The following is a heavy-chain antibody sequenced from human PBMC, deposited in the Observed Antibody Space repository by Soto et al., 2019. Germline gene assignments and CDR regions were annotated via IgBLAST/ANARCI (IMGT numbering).Heavy chain of an antibody. CDR1: GYTFTSYG. CDR2: IRAYNGNT. CDR3: ARELGGGGDY. D-gene: IGHD3-16*01. J-gene: IGHJ4*02. Sequence: QVQLVQSGAEVKKPGASVKVSCKASGYTFTSYGISWVRQAPGQGLEWMGWIRAYNGNTNYAQKLXXREPMTTDPSTSTAYMELRSLRSDDTAVCYCARELGGGGDYWGQGTLVTVSS. V-gene: IGHV1-18*01.